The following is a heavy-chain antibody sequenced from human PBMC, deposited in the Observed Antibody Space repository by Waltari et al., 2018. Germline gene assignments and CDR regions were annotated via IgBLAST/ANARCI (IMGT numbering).Heavy chain of an antibody. CDR1: ERTFRSYA. J-gene: IGHJ6*03. Sequence: QVQLVQSGAEVKKPGSSVKVSCKASERTFRSYAISWVRQAPGQGLEWVGGIIPILGIANYAQKFQGRVTITADESTSTAYMELSSLRSEDTAVYYCASRGWNYGRRLYYYYYMDVWGKGTTVTVSS. V-gene: IGHV1-69*04. D-gene: IGHD1-7*01. CDR3: ASRGWNYGRRLYYYYYMDV. CDR2: IIPILGIA.